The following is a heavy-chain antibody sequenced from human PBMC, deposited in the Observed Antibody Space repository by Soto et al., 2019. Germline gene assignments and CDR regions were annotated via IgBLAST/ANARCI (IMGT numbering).Heavy chain of an antibody. D-gene: IGHD4-17*01. Sequence: ASVKVSCKASGYTFTGYYMHWVRQAPGQGLEWMGWINPDSGATKYTQKFQGRVTMTRDTSISTAYMELSRLRSDGTAFYYCARKVRDYNFDYWGQGALVTVSS. CDR1: GYTFTGYY. V-gene: IGHV1-2*02. J-gene: IGHJ4*02. CDR2: INPDSGAT. CDR3: ARKVRDYNFDY.